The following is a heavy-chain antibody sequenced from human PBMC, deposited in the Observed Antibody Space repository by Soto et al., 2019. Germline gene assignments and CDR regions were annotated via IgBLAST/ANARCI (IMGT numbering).Heavy chain of an antibody. D-gene: IGHD6-13*01. V-gene: IGHV4-34*01. Sequence: SETLSLTCAVYGGSLSGYYWSWIRQPPGKGLEWIGEINHSGSTNYNPSLKSRVTISVDTSKNQFSLKLSSVTAADTAVYYCASIAAAGGRYYMDVWGKGTTVTVSS. CDR2: INHSGST. CDR1: GGSLSGYY. J-gene: IGHJ6*03. CDR3: ASIAAAGGRYYMDV.